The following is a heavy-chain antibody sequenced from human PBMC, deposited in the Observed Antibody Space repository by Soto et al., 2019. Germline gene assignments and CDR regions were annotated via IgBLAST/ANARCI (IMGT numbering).Heavy chain of an antibody. CDR1: GYTFSSYA. CDR3: ARGGLDYGDYYSYYYYGMDV. D-gene: IGHD4-17*01. CDR2: IIPIFGTA. J-gene: IGHJ6*02. Sequence: SVKVSCKASGYTFSSYAISWVRQAPGQGLEWMGGIIPIFGTANYAQKFQGRVTITADESTSTAYMELSSLRSEDTAVYYCARGGLDYGDYYSYYYYGMDVWGQGTTVTVSS. V-gene: IGHV1-69*13.